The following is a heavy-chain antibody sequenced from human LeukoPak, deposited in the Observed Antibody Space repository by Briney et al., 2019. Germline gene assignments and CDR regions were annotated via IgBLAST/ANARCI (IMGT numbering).Heavy chain of an antibody. CDR2: IYTSGST. J-gene: IGHJ4*02. CDR3: ARDRLGRDGYNYFDY. CDR1: GGSISSYY. D-gene: IGHD5-24*01. Sequence: PSETLSLTCTVSGGSISSYYWSWLRQPAGKGLEWIGRIYTSGSTNYNPSLKSRVTMSVDTSKNQFSLKLSSVTAADTAVYYCARDRLGRDGYNYFDYWGQGTLVTVSS. V-gene: IGHV4-4*07.